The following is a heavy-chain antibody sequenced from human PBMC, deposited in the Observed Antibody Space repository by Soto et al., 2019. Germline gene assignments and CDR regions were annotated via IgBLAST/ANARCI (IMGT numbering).Heavy chain of an antibody. CDR3: ARAGGLLLDY. Sequence: QVQLVESGGGVVQPGRSLRLSCAASGFTFSSYGMHWVRQAPGKGLEWVAVISYDGSNKYYADSVKGRFTISRDNSKNTLYLQMNSLRAEDTAVYYCARAGGLLLDYWGQGPLVPVSS. CDR1: GFTFSSYG. CDR2: ISYDGSNK. D-gene: IGHD2-15*01. J-gene: IGHJ4*02. V-gene: IGHV3-30*03.